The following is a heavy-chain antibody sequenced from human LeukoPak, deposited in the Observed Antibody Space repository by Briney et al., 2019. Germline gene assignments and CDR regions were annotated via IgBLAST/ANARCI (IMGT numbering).Heavy chain of an antibody. CDR1: GFTFSSYA. J-gene: IGHJ6*03. D-gene: IGHD2/OR15-2a*01. CDR2: ISGSGGST. CDR3: ANDLDSSYYYYYMDV. Sequence: GGSLRLSCAASGFTFSSYAMSWVRQAPGKGLEWVSAISGSGGSTYYADSVKGRFTISRDNSKNTLYLQMNSLRAEDTAVDYCANDLDSSYYYYYMDVWGKGTTVTVSS. V-gene: IGHV3-23*01.